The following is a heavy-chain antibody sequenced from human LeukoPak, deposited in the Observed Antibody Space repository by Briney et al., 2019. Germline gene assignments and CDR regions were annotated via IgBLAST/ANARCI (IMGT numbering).Heavy chain of an antibody. Sequence: PGGSLRLSCVASGFTFSSYWMSWVRQAPGKGLEWVANVKQDGSEKYYVDSVKGRFTISRDNAKNSLYLQMNSLRAEDTAVYYCARLHLLGYWGQGTLVTVSS. J-gene: IGHJ4*02. CDR2: VKQDGSEK. CDR3: ARLHLLGY. CDR1: GFTFSSYW. D-gene: IGHD1-26*01. V-gene: IGHV3-7*01.